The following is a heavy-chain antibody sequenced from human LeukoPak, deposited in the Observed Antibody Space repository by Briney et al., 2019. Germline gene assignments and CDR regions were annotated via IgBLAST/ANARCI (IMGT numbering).Heavy chain of an antibody. CDR2: IYYSGST. CDR1: GGSISSYY. D-gene: IGHD3-22*01. V-gene: IGHV4-59*01. J-gene: IGHJ3*02. Sequence: PSETLSLTCTVSGGSISSYYWSWIRQPPGKGLEWIGYIYYSGSTNYNPSLKSRATISVDTSKNQFSLKLSSVTAADTAVYYCARNTYYYDSSGYYYFSAFDIWGQGTMVTVSS. CDR3: ARNTYYYDSSGYYYFSAFDI.